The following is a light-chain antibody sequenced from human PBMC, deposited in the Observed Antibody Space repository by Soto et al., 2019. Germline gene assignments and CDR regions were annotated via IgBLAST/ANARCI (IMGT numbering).Light chain of an antibody. CDR1: QSVSRSY. Sequence: EIVLTQSPGTLSLSPGERATLSCRASQSVSRSYLAWYQQKPGQAPRLLIYGASSRATGIPDGFSGSGCGTDFTLTISRLEPEDFAVYYCQQYGSSPLTFGGGTKVEIK. V-gene: IGKV3-20*01. CDR2: GAS. J-gene: IGKJ4*01. CDR3: QQYGSSPLT.